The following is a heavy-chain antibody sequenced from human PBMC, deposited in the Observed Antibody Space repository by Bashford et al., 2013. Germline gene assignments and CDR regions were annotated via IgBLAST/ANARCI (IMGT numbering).Heavy chain of an antibody. V-gene: IGHV4-31*03. D-gene: IGHD2-15*01. CDR2: IDYTGST. J-gene: IGHJ3*02. CDR3: ARGFVGDTDNDPFHI. CDR1: GGSISSGFYY. Sequence: SETLSLTCTVSGGSISSGFYYWTWIRHHPGKGLEWVGYIDYTGSTYYNPSLKSRVTISVDTSKNQFSLKLSSLTAADTAVYYCARGFVGDTDNDPFHIWGQGTMVTVSS.